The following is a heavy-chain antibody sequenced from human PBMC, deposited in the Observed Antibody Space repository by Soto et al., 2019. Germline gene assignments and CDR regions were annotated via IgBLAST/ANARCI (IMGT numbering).Heavy chain of an antibody. J-gene: IGHJ4*02. CDR3: ARSSYDYIWGEFGIVDY. CDR1: GFTFSSYS. CDR2: ISSSSSYI. D-gene: IGHD3-16*01. Sequence: GGSLRLSCAASGFTFSSYSMNWVRQAPGKGLEWVSSISSSSSYIYYADSVKGRFTISRDNARNSLYLQMNSLRAEDTAVYYCARSSYDYIWGEFGIVDYWGQGTLVTVSS. V-gene: IGHV3-21*01.